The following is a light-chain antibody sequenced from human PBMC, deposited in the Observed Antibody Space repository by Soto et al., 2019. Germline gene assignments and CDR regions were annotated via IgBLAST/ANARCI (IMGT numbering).Light chain of an antibody. Sequence: EIVMMQSPATLSVSPGERASLSCRASQSVGSSLAWYQQKPGQAPRLLIYETSTRATGIPGRFSGSGSGTEFTLTIRSLQSEDFAVYYCQQYNDWPPLTFGGGTKVDIK. CDR1: QSVGSS. CDR2: ETS. J-gene: IGKJ4*01. V-gene: IGKV3D-15*01. CDR3: QQYNDWPPLT.